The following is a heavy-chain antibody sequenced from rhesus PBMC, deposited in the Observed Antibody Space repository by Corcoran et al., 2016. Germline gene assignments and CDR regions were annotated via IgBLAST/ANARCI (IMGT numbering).Heavy chain of an antibody. CDR3: VRGRVVNDRGADY. CDR1: GGFISSHS. D-gene: IGHD3-28*01. CDR2: IFGDSWSN. J-gene: IGHJ4*01. Sequence: QVQLQESGPGLVKPSETLSLTCGVSGGFISSHSWSWIRQAPGQGLEWSVGIFGDSWSNSYNPYLTSRGTISTDTSKNQFYLKLNSVTAADTAVYYCVRGRVVNDRGADYWGQGVLVTVSS. V-gene: IGHV4-147*01.